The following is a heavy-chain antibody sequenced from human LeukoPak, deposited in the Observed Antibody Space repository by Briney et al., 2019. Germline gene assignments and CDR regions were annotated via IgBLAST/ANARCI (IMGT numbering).Heavy chain of an antibody. D-gene: IGHD3-22*01. CDR1: GGSISSGSYY. Sequence: PSETLSLTCTVSGGSISSGSYYWSWIRQPAGKGLEWIGRIYTSGSTNYNPSLKSRVTISVDTSKNQFSLKLSSVTAADTAVYYCALFYYDSSGYPRADVWGKGTTVTISS. CDR3: ALFYYDSSGYPRADV. V-gene: IGHV4-61*02. CDR2: IYTSGST. J-gene: IGHJ6*04.